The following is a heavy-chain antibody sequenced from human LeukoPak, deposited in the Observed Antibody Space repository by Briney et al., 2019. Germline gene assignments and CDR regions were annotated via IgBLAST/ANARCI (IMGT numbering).Heavy chain of an antibody. CDR2: ISGSGDFT. CDR3: AKDYNSAWPGAEYFQH. J-gene: IGHJ1*01. V-gene: IGHV3-23*01. D-gene: IGHD3-22*01. CDR1: EFTFSSYS. Sequence: GGSLRLSCAASEFTFSSYSMSWVRQAPGQGLEWVAGISGSGDFTNYADSVKGRFTISRDNSKNTVYLQMNSLRAEDTAVYYCAKDYNSAWPGAEYFQHWGQGTLVTVSS.